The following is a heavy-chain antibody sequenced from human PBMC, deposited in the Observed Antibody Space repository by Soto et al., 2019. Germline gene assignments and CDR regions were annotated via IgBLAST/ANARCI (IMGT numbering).Heavy chain of an antibody. CDR2: IYYSGST. CDR3: ARLHGYCISSSCHGHYAMDV. V-gene: IGHV4-39*01. Sequence: SETLSLTCTVSGGSISTSVYYWSWIRQPPGKGLEWIGSIYYSGSTYYNPSLNSRVTVSVDTSKNQFSLKVTSVTAADTAVYYCARLHGYCISSSCHGHYAMDVWGQGTTVTVSS. CDR1: GGSISTSVYY. J-gene: IGHJ6*02. D-gene: IGHD2-2*01.